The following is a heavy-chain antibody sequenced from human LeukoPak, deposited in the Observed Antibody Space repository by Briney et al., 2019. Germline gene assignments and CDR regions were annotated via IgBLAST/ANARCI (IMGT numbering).Heavy chain of an antibody. Sequence: GGSLRLSCAASGFTVTTLAMTWVRQAPGKGLEWVSVIGESDGRTYYADSVKGRFTISRDESKNTLYLQMNSLRAEDTAVYYCAKGPTDSCWEKLHDWGQGTLVTISS. V-gene: IGHV3-23*01. CDR3: AKGPTDSCWEKLHD. D-gene: IGHD1-26*01. CDR2: IGESDGRT. J-gene: IGHJ4*02. CDR1: GFTVTTLA.